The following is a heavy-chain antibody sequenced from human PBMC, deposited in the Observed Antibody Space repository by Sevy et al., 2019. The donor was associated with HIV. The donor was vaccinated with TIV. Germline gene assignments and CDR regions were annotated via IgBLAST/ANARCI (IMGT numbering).Heavy chain of an antibody. J-gene: IGHJ5*02. CDR3: AREVEGALKYFNP. V-gene: IGHV1-3*01. D-gene: IGHD1-1*01. Sequence: ASVKVSCKASGYNFIFYAVHWVRQAPGQSLEWMGWINPGNGITKYSQNFQGRVTITRDTSATSTYMELASLTSEDTSVYYCAREVEGALKYFNPWGQGTLVTVSS. CDR2: INPGNGIT. CDR1: GYNFIFYA.